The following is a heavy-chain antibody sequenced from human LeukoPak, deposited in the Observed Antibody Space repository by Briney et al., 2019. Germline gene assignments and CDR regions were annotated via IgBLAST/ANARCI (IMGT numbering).Heavy chain of an antibody. D-gene: IGHD6-13*01. CDR3: ASPQPGAAGRQVDY. J-gene: IGHJ4*02. CDR2: MNPNSGNT. V-gene: IGHV1-8*01. CDR1: GYTFTSYD. Sequence: ASVKVSCKASGYTFTSYDINWVRQATGQGLEWKGWMNPNSGNTGYAQKFQGRVTMTRNTSISTAYMELSSLRSEDTAVYYCASPQPGAAGRQVDYWGQGTLVTVSS.